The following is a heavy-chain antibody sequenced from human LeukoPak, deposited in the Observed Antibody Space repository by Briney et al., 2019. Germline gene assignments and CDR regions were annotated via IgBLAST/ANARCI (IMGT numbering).Heavy chain of an antibody. D-gene: IGHD2-2*01. CDR1: GGSISSYY. J-gene: IGHJ6*02. V-gene: IGHV4-4*07. Sequence: SSETLSLTCTVSGGSISSYYWSWIRQPAGKGLEWIGRIYTSGSTNYNPSLKSRVTISGDMSNNQFSLRLTSLTAADTAVYYCARNAGTKDYYYGMDVWGQGTTVIVSS. CDR3: ARNAGTKDYYYGMDV. CDR2: IYTSGST.